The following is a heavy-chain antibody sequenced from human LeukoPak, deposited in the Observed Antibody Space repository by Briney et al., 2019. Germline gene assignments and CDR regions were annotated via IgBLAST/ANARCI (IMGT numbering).Heavy chain of an antibody. CDR1: GFTFSSYG. CDR3: ARVEAESLSGSYWGYFDY. CDR2: IWYDGSNK. J-gene: IGHJ4*02. V-gene: IGHV3-30*02. D-gene: IGHD1-26*01. Sequence: PGGSLRLSCAASGFTFSSYGMHWVRQAPGKGLEWVAIIWYDGSNKYYADSVKGRFTISRDNSKNTLYLQMNSLRAEDTAVYYCARVEAESLSGSYWGYFDYWGQGTLVTVSS.